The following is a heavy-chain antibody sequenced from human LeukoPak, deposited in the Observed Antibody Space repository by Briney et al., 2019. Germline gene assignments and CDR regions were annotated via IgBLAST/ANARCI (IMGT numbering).Heavy chain of an antibody. CDR2: ISYDGSNK. CDR3: AKSDQHYYDSSGYYPN. CDR1: GFTFSSYG. V-gene: IGHV3-30*18. D-gene: IGHD3-22*01. J-gene: IGHJ4*02. Sequence: GGSLRLSCAASGFTFSSYGMHWVRQAPGKGLEWVAVISYDGSNKYYADSVKGRFTISRDNSKNTLYLQMNSLRAEDTAVYYCAKSDQHYYDSSGYYPNWGQGTLVTVSS.